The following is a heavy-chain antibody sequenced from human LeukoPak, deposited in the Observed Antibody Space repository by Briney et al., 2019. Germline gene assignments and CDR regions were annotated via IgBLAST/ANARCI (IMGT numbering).Heavy chain of an antibody. D-gene: IGHD2-2*01. CDR1: GGSINNYY. CDR3: ARGSVPGSFLSWFDP. V-gene: IGHV4-59*01. Sequence: SETLSLTCTLSGGSINNYYWSWIRQPPGKGLEWIGNIYHSGSTNYNPSLKSRVTISVDTSKNQFSLKVSSVTAADTAIYYCARGSVPGSFLSWFDPWGQGTLVTVSS. CDR2: IYHSGST. J-gene: IGHJ5*02.